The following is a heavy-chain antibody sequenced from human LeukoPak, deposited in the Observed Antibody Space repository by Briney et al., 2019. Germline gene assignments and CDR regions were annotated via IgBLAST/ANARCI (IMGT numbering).Heavy chain of an antibody. V-gene: IGHV3-21*01. D-gene: IGHD6-13*01. J-gene: IGHJ6*04. CDR3: AREGIAAAGTYYYYGMDV. Sequence: AGGSLRLSCAASGFTFSSYSMNWVRQAPGKGLEWVSSISSSSSYIYYADSVKGRFTISRDKAKNSLYLQMNSLRAEDTAVYYCAREGIAAAGTYYYYGMDVWGKGTTVTVSS. CDR1: GFTFSSYS. CDR2: ISSSSSYI.